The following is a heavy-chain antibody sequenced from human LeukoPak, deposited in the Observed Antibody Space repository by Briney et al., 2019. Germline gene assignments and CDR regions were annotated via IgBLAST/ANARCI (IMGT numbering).Heavy chain of an antibody. V-gene: IGHV3-11*03. CDR2: ISSSSSYT. CDR1: GFTFSDYY. D-gene: IGHD2-21*02. CDR3: ARSLTYCGGDCYSGDFDY. J-gene: IGHJ4*02. Sequence: GGSLRLSCAASGFTFSDYYMSWIRQAPGKGLEGVSYISSSSSYTNYADSVKGRFTISRDNAKNSLYLQMNSLRAEDTAVYYCARSLTYCGGDCYSGDFDYWGQGTLVTVSS.